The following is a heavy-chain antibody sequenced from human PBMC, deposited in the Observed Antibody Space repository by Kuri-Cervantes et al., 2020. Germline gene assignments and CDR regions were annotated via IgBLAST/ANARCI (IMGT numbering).Heavy chain of an antibody. V-gene: IGHV3-9*01. D-gene: IGHD6-13*01. CDR2: ISWNSGSI. CDR1: GFTFDDYA. J-gene: IGHJ6*02. CDR3: AREQAAAGTGLEYNPPYYYYGMDV. Sequence: GGSLRLSCAASGFTFDDYAMHWVRQAPGKGLEWVSGISWNSGSIGYADSVKGRFTISRDNAKNSLYLQMSSLRAEDTAVYYCAREQAAAGTGLEYNPPYYYYGMDVWGQGTTVTVSS.